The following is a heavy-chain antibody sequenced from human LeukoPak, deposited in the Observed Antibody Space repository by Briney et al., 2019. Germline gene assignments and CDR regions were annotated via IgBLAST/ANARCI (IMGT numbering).Heavy chain of an antibody. Sequence: SSETLSLTCTVSGGSMSSSSYYWGWIRQPPGKGPEWVGSIYYSGSTYYNPSLKSRVTISVDTSKNQFSLKLSPVTAADTAVYYCARRQGNWHYFDYWGQGTLVTVSS. V-gene: IGHV4-39*01. CDR3: ARRQGNWHYFDY. J-gene: IGHJ4*02. D-gene: IGHD1-1*01. CDR2: IYYSGST. CDR1: GGSMSSSSYY.